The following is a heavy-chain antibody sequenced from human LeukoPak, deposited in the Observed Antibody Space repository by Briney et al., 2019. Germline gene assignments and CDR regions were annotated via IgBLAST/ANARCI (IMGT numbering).Heavy chain of an antibody. J-gene: IGHJ4*02. Sequence: GGSLRLSCATSGFSLSRNGMHWVRQAPGQGLEWVAFILSDGSYEYYADSVKGRFTISRDTSRNTLFLQMNSLRVEDTAVYYCGTTTLSATWNYWGQGTLVTVSS. CDR2: ILSDGSYE. D-gene: IGHD3-16*02. V-gene: IGHV3-30*02. CDR3: GTTTLSATWNY. CDR1: GFSLSRNG.